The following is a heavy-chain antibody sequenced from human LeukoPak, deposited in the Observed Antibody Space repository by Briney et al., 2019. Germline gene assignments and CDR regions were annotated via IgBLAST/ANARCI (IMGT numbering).Heavy chain of an antibody. V-gene: IGHV3-11*01. D-gene: IGHD3-3*01. CDR1: GFTFSSYA. CDR3: ARHYDSWSGIFDY. J-gene: IGHJ4*02. CDR2: ISSSGSTI. Sequence: GGSLRLSCAASGFTFSSYAMSWIRQAPGKGLEWVSYISSSGSTIYYADSVKGRFTISRDNAKNSLYLQMNSLRAEDTAVYYCARHYDSWSGIFDYWGQGTLVTVSS.